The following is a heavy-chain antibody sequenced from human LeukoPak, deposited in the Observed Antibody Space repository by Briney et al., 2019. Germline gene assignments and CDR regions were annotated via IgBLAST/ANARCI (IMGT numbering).Heavy chain of an antibody. V-gene: IGHV3-7*01. D-gene: IGHD4-17*01. CDR1: GFTFSSHW. J-gene: IGHJ4*02. Sequence: GGSLRLSCAASGFTFSSHWMSWVRQAPGKGLEWVANIWQEGSEKYYVDSVKGRFTISRGNAKNSLYLQMNSLRAEDTAVYYCARSLYGDYLTDFDYWGQGTLVTVSS. CDR3: ARSLYGDYLTDFDY. CDR2: IWQEGSEK.